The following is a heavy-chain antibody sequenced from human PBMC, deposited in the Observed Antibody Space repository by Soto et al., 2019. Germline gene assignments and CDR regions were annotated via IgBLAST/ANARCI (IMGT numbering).Heavy chain of an antibody. V-gene: IGHV4-39*01. CDR3: ARPGNYGSGSYLYYLDY. CDR2: IYYSGST. J-gene: IGHJ4*02. D-gene: IGHD3-10*01. Sequence: QLQLQESGPGLVKPSETLSLTCTVSGGSISSSSYYWGWIRQPPGKGLEWIGGIYYSGSTYYNPSLKSRVTIPVDTSKNQFALKLSFVTAQDTAEYYCARPGNYGSGSYLYYLDYWGQGTLVTVSS. CDR1: GGSISSSSYY.